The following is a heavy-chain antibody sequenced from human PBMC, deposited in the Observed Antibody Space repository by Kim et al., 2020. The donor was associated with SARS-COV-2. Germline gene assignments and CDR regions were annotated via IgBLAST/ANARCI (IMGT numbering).Heavy chain of an antibody. V-gene: IGHV3-21*01. Sequence: DSGKRRFTISRDNAKNSLYLQMNSLRAEDTAVYYCARDAQYSSSWNWFDPWGQGTLVTVSS. CDR3: ARDAQYSSSWNWFDP. J-gene: IGHJ5*02. D-gene: IGHD6-13*01.